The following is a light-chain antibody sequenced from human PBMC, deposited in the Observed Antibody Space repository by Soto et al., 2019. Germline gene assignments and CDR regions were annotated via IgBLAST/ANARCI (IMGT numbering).Light chain of an antibody. V-gene: IGLV2-18*02. J-gene: IGLJ1*01. CDR1: SSDVGSYNR. CDR3: NSYTSSSTYV. CDR2: EVS. Sequence: QSALTQPPSVSGSPGQSVTISCTGTSSDVGSYNRVSWYQQPPGTATKLMIYEVSNRPSGVPDRISGSKSGNTAPLTISGLQADDEADYYFNSYTSSSTYVFGSVTKVTVL.